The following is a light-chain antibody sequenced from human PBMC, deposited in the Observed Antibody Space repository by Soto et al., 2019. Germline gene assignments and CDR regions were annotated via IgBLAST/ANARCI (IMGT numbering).Light chain of an antibody. Sequence: QSALAQPAAVSGSPGQSITISCTGSSSDVGDYNYVSWYQQHPDSAPQLMIYEVNNRPSGVSNRFSGSKFGNTASLTISGVQAEDEADYYCGSYTRSSPFVFGAGTKVTVL. CDR3: GSYTRSSPFV. CDR2: EVN. CDR1: SSDVGDYNY. J-gene: IGLJ1*01. V-gene: IGLV2-14*01.